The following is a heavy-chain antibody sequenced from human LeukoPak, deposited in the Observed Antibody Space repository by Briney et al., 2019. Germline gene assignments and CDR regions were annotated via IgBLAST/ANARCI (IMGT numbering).Heavy chain of an antibody. J-gene: IGHJ3*02. CDR1: GFTFSSYA. D-gene: IGHD3-16*01. Sequence: PGGSLRLSCAASGFTFSSYAMPWVRQAPGKGLEWVAVISYDGSNKYYADSVKGRFTISRDNSKNTLYLQMNSLRAEDTAVYYCARAEAGGRENAFDIWGQGTMVTVSS. V-gene: IGHV3-30*04. CDR3: ARAEAGGRENAFDI. CDR2: ISYDGSNK.